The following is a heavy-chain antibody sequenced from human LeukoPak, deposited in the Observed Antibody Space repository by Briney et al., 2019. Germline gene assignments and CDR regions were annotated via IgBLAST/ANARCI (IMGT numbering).Heavy chain of an antibody. CDR1: GFTFSSYA. J-gene: IGHJ4*02. CDR3: AKGPAFGGVIVLLDY. D-gene: IGHD3-16*02. V-gene: IGHV3-23*01. Sequence: GGSLRLSCAASGFTFSSYAMSWVRQAPGKGLEWASAISGSGGSTYYADSVKGRFTISRDNSKNTLYLQMNSLRAEDTAVYYCAKGPAFGGVIVLLDYWGQGTLVTVSS. CDR2: ISGSGGST.